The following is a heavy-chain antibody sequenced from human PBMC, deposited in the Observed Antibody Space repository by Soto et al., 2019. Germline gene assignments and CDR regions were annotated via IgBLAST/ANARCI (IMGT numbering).Heavy chain of an antibody. V-gene: IGHV4-4*02. CDR3: ARSEATGLDY. D-gene: IGHD1-26*01. Sequence: QVQLQESGPGLVKPSGTLSLTCTVSGGSMSSSNWWNWVRQSPGKGLEWIGEAHHSGRTNYNPSLKSRVTISVDKPKNHLSLKLSSVTAADTAVYYCARSEATGLDYWGQGTLVTVSS. CDR2: AHHSGRT. CDR1: GGSMSSSNW. J-gene: IGHJ4*02.